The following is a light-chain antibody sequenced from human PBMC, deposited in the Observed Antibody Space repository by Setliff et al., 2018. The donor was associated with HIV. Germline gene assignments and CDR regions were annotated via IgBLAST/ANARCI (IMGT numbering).Light chain of an antibody. Sequence: QSALTQPASVSGSPGQSITISCTGTSSDVGGYNHVSWYQQHPGKAPKLIIYEVRNRPSGVSSRFSGSKSGNTASLTISGLQAGDEAEYYCSSYAITNTLPFGTGTRSPS. CDR2: EVR. V-gene: IGLV2-14*01. J-gene: IGLJ1*01. CDR3: SSYAITNTLP. CDR1: SSDVGGYNH.